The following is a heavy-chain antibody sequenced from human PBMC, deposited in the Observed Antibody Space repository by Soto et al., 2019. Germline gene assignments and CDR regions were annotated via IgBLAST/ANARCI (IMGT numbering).Heavy chain of an antibody. D-gene: IGHD5-12*01. CDR3: ARHHGPTTSENGFDP. CDR1: GYTFFTYD. V-gene: IGHV1-18*01. J-gene: IGHJ5*02. CDR2: ISTYSGDT. Sequence: QVHLVQSGVEVKTPGASVKVSCQASGYTFFTYDISWVRQAPGQGLEWMVWISTYSGDTKYAQKFQGRVTMTTHASTTTAYLELRSLRSDDTAVYYCARHHGPTTSENGFDPWGQGALVTVSS.